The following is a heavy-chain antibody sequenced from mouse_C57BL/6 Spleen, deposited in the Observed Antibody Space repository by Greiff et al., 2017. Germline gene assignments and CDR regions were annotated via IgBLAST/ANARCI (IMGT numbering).Heavy chain of an antibody. J-gene: IGHJ2*01. D-gene: IGHD2-1*01. CDR1: GYTFTSYW. CDR3: ARAYGKGRGYFDY. CDR2: IDPSDSYT. Sequence: VQLQQPGAELVKPGASVKLSCKASGYTFTSYWMQWVKQRPGQGLEWIGEIDPSDSYTNYNQKFKGKATLTVDTSSSTAYMQLSSLTSEDSAVYYGARAYGKGRGYFDYWGQGTTLTVSS. V-gene: IGHV1-50*01.